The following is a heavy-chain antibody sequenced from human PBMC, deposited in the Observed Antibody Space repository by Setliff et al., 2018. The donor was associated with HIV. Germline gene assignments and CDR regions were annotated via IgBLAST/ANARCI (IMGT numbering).Heavy chain of an antibody. CDR2: IYYSGST. D-gene: IGHD2-15*01. J-gene: IGHJ4*02. V-gene: IGHV4-59*01. CDR3: ARGAGGSVGNYYFDY. CDR1: GGSISSYY. Sequence: SETLSLTCIVSGGSISSYYWSWIRQPPGKGLEWIGYIYYSGSTNYNPSLKNRVTISIDTSKKQFSLNLSSVTAADTAVYYCARGAGGSVGNYYFDYWGQGTLVTVSS.